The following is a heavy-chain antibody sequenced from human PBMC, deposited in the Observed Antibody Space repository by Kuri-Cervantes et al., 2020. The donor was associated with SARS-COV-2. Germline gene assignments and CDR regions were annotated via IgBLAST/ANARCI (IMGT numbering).Heavy chain of an antibody. Sequence: ASVKVSCKASGYNFTTYGISWVRQAPGQGLEWTGWISGYNGNTYYAQKFQGRVTMTIDTSTTTAYMELRSLRSDDTAVYYCARDGYSYGVYYYYYLDVWGKGTTVTVSS. CDR3: ARDGYSYGVYYYYYLDV. CDR1: GYNFTTYG. J-gene: IGHJ6*03. CDR2: ISGYNGNT. D-gene: IGHD5-18*01. V-gene: IGHV1-18*04.